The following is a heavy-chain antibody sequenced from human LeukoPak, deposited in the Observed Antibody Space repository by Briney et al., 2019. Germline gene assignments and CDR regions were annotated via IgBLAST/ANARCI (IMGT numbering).Heavy chain of an antibody. D-gene: IGHD2-2*02. V-gene: IGHV3-23*01. CDR1: GFTFASYA. Sequence: GGSLRLSCAASGFTFASYAMRWVRQAPGKGLEWVSAISSSGSSTYYADSVKGRFTISRDNSKNTLYLQMSSLRAEDTAVYYCAKDIVVVPAAIRAVATIRDYWGQGTLVTVSS. CDR3: AKDIVVVPAAIRAVATIRDY. J-gene: IGHJ4*02. CDR2: ISSSGSST.